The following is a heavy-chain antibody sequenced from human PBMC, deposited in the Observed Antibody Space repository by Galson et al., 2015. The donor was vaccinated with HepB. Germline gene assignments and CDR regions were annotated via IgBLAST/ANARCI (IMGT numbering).Heavy chain of an antibody. CDR1: GYTFTSYY. D-gene: IGHD6-13*01. V-gene: IGHV1-46*03. J-gene: IGHJ4*02. Sequence: SVKVSCKASGYTFTSYYMHWVRQAPGQGLEWMGIINPSGGSTSYAQKFQGRVTMTRDTSTSTVYMELSSLRSEDTAVYYSARVPRIAEKSFDYWGQATLVTVSS. CDR3: ARVPRIAEKSFDY. CDR2: INPSGGST.